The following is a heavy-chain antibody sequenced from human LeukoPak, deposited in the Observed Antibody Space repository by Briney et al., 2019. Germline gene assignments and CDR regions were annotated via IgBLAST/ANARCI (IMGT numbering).Heavy chain of an antibody. D-gene: IGHD1-26*01. V-gene: IGHV1-18*01. CDR2: ISVYNGYT. J-gene: IGHJ4*02. Sequence: ASVKVSCKASGCTFTSYHINWVRQAPGQGLEWMGWISVYNGYTEFAQKFQGRVTMTTDTSTRTTYMELRGLRSDDTAVYYCARDSGWELKQYYFDHWGQGTLVTVSS. CDR1: GCTFTSYH. CDR3: ARDSGWELKQYYFDH.